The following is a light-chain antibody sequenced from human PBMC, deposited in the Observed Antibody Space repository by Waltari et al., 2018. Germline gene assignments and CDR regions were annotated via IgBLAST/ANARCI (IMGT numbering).Light chain of an antibody. J-gene: IGKJ2*01. CDR3: QQYNISPYT. V-gene: IGKV1-5*03. Sequence: DIQMNQSPSTLSASVGDRVTITCRASQSISNWLAWYQQKPGKAPKVLIYKSFSLQSGVPARFSGSGSETEFTLTISSLQPDDFATYYCQQYNISPYTFGQGTTLEI. CDR1: QSISNW. CDR2: KSF.